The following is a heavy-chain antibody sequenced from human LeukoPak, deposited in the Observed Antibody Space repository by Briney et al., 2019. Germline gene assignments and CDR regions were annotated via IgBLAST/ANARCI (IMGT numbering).Heavy chain of an antibody. Sequence: GGSLILSCEASGFSFSTYGMHWVRQAPAKGLEWVALIWFDGSNKHYADSVKGRFTISRDNSKNTMYLQMDSLRAEDTAVYYCARVVSYYGSSYRLLDLWGRGTLVTVSS. CDR2: IWFDGSNK. D-gene: IGHD3-10*01. J-gene: IGHJ2*01. V-gene: IGHV3-33*01. CDR3: ARVVSYYGSSYRLLDL. CDR1: GFSFSTYG.